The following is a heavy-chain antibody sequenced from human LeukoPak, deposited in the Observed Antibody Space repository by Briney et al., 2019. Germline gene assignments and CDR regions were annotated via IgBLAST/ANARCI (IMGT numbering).Heavy chain of an antibody. V-gene: IGHV1-18*01. CDR3: ARDPRGYCSSTSCYGYYGMDV. CDR1: GYTFTSYG. J-gene: IGHJ6*02. CDR2: ISAYKGNT. D-gene: IGHD2-2*01. Sequence: ASVKVSCKASGYTFTSYGISWVRQAPGQGLEWMGWISAYKGNTNYAQKLQGRVTMTTDTSTSTAYMELRSLRSDDTAVYYCARDPRGYCSSTSCYGYYGMDVWGQGTTVTVSS.